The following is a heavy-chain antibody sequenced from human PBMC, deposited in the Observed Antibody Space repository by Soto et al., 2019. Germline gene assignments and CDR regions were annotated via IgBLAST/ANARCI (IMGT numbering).Heavy chain of an antibody. J-gene: IGHJ4*02. CDR3: ARCPPDHFDY. CDR1: GGSISSGGYY. CDR2: IYYSGST. Sequence: QVQLQESGPGLVKPSQTLSLTCTVSGGSISSGGYYCSWIRQHPGKGLAWIGYIYYSGSTYYNPSLKSRDTISVDTSTNQFSLKLSSVTAADTAVYYCARCPPDHFDYWGQGTLLTVSS. V-gene: IGHV4-31*03.